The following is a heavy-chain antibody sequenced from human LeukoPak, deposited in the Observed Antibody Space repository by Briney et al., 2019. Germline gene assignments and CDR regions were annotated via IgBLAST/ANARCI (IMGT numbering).Heavy chain of an antibody. D-gene: IGHD1-14*01. Sequence: WGTLRLSCAASGVTFGNSWVHWVRQAPGKGLVWVSLINADGSTATYADSVKGRFTISRDNARNTLSLQMNSLTIEDTAVYYCVVVVEPPDSDGFDVWGQGTMITVSS. V-gene: IGHV3-74*01. CDR1: GVTFGNSW. CDR2: INADGSTA. J-gene: IGHJ3*01. CDR3: VVVVEPPDSDGFDV.